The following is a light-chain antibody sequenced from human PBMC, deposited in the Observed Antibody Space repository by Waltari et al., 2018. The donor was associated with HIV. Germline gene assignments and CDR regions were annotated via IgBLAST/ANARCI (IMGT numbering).Light chain of an antibody. J-gene: IGLJ2*01. CDR3: ATWDDSLSGLL. CDR1: SSNIGSTN. CDR2: RNN. V-gene: IGLV1-47*01. Sequence: QSVLTQPPSASGTPGQRVTIFCSGSSSNIGSTNVYWYQQLPEMAPKLLIFRNNERPSGFPDRFSGSKSGTSASLAISGLRSEDEADYYCATWDDSLSGLLFGGGTKLTVL.